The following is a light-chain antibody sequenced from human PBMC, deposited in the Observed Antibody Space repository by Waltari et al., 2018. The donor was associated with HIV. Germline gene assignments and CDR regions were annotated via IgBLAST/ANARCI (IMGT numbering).Light chain of an antibody. CDR1: STVYRFYQF. CDR3: ASNRLDYTLI. J-gene: IGLJ2*01. V-gene: IGLV2-14*03. Sequence: QSALTQPASVSAFLGQSINISCTGISTVYRFYQFVPSYQQYPGMIPRLILFDINNRPSGVSDHVSGSRAGNSASLTFSGLQSGDEAHYYCASNRLDYTLIFGGGTKLTVL. CDR2: DIN.